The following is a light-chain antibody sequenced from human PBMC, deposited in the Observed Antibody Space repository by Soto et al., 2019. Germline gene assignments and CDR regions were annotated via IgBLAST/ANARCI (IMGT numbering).Light chain of an antibody. J-gene: IGLJ1*01. V-gene: IGLV1-44*01. CDR3: AAWDDSLNGFYD. Sequence: QSVLTQPPSASGTPGQRVTISCSGSSSNIGSNTVNWYQQLPGTAPKLRNYRNNQPPSGVPDRFSGSKSGTSASLAISGLQSEDEANYYCAAWDDSLNGFYDFGTGTKLTVL. CDR1: SSNIGSNT. CDR2: RNN.